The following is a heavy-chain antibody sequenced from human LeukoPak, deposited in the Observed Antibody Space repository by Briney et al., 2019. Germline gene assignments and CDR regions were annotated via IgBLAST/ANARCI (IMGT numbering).Heavy chain of an antibody. J-gene: IGHJ3*02. Sequence: ASVKVSSKASGYTLTGYNMHCGPAAPGQGREWMGWNNPKSGGTNYAQKFQGRVTKTRERSISTAYLELSRLRSNDTAVYYCARGESGYDNDAFDIWGQGTMVTVSS. V-gene: IGHV1-2*02. CDR1: GYTLTGYN. D-gene: IGHD5-12*01. CDR2: NNPKSGGT. CDR3: ARGESGYDNDAFDI.